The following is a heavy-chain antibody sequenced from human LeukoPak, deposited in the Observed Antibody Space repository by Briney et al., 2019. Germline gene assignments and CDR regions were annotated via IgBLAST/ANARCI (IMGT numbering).Heavy chain of an antibody. CDR1: GFTFSSYS. Sequence: PGGSLRLSCAASGFTFSSYSMNWVRQAPGKGLEWVSSISSSSSYIYYADSVKGRFTISRDNAKNSLYLQMNSLRAEDMAVYYCAREYSSGWGPSYYFDYWGQGTLVTVSS. J-gene: IGHJ4*02. V-gene: IGHV3-21*01. CDR2: ISSSSSYI. D-gene: IGHD6-19*01. CDR3: AREYSSGWGPSYYFDY.